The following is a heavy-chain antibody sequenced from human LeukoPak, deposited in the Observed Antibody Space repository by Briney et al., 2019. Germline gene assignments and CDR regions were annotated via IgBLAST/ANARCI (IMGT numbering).Heavy chain of an antibody. D-gene: IGHD4-17*01. Sequence: GGSLRLSCAASGFTFDDYAMYWVRQGPGKGLQWVSGTTWNSGTIGYADSVKGRFTVSRDNAKNSLYLQMNSLRAEDTAVYYCARVIGSYGDSAYWGQGTLVTVSS. CDR1: GFTFDDYA. CDR3: ARVIGSYGDSAY. CDR2: TTWNSGTI. V-gene: IGHV3-9*01. J-gene: IGHJ4*02.